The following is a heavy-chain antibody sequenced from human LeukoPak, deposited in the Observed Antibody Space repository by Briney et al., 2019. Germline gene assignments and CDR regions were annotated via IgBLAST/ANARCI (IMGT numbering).Heavy chain of an antibody. CDR1: GFTFSDYY. J-gene: IGHJ3*02. CDR3: ARVSTNDRRNAFDI. CDR2: ISSSSSYT. V-gene: IGHV3-11*06. Sequence: PGGSLRLSCAASGFTFSDYYMSWIRQAPGKGLEWVSYISSSSSYTNYADSVKGRFTISRDNAKNSLYLQMNSLRADDMAVYYCARVSTNDRRNAFDIWGQGTMVTVSS. D-gene: IGHD2-8*01.